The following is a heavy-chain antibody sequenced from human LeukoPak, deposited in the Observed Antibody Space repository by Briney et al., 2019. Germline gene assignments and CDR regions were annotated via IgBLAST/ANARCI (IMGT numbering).Heavy chain of an antibody. J-gene: IGHJ4*02. Sequence: PSETLSLTCTVSGGSISSHYWSWIRQPPGKGLEWIGRIYTSGSTNYNPSLKSRVTMSVDTSKNQFSLKLSSVTAADTAVYYCARDRLFGSGHRYFDYWGQGTLVTVSS. D-gene: IGHD3-22*01. CDR1: GGSISSHY. CDR2: IYTSGST. V-gene: IGHV4-4*07. CDR3: ARDRLFGSGHRYFDY.